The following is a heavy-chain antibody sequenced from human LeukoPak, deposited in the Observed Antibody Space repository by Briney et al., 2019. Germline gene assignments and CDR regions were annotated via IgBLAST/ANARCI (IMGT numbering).Heavy chain of an antibody. CDR3: AGETFES. V-gene: IGHV3-30-3*01. CDR2: ISKDGNIR. CDR1: GFTFSSYT. J-gene: IGHJ4*02. Sequence: PGGSLRLSCSASGFTFSSYTMGWVRQAPGMGLEWVAIISKDGNIRNYAASVKGRFTVSRDNSKSTLYLQMNNLRIDDTAIYYCAGETFESWGQGTLATVSS.